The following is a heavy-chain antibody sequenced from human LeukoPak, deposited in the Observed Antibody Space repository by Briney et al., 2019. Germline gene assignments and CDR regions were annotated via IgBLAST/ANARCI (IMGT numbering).Heavy chain of an antibody. D-gene: IGHD3-3*01. J-gene: IGHJ2*01. V-gene: IGHV1-2*02. CDR3: VKIGYDRFGYSTPHWFLDH. CDR2: IEPYSGEE. CDR1: RYTFTGYY. Sequence: GASVKVSCRASRYTFTGYYLHWGRQAPGHGLGWWGWIEPYSGEEDLETKLQGRVTMSRYTSTNTAYLEMSRRRCDDLAVGLCVKIGYDRFGYSTPHWFLDHWGRGTLVTVSS.